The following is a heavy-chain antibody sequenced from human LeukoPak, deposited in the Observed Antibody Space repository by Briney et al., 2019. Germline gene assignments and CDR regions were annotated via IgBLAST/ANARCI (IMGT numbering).Heavy chain of an antibody. V-gene: IGHV1-18*01. D-gene: IGHD3-22*01. CDR3: ARDKYYYDSSGYADAFDI. J-gene: IGHJ3*02. Sequence: ASVKVSCKASGYTFTSYGISWVRQAPGQGLEWMGWISAYNGNTNYAQKLQGRVTMTTDTSTSTAYMELRSLRSDDTAVYYCARDKYYYDSSGYADAFDIWGQGTMVTVSS. CDR1: GYTFTSYG. CDR2: ISAYNGNT.